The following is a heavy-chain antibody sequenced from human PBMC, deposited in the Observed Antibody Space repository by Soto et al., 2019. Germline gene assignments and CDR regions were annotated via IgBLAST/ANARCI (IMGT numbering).Heavy chain of an antibody. CDR1: GFIFSNAW. J-gene: IGHJ4*02. CDR2: IKSYTNGGTT. CDR3: TTDDPINKY. Sequence: VGSLRLSCAASGFIFSNAWMSWVRQAPGKGLEWVGRIKSYTNGGTTDYAAPVKGRFAISRDDSKNTLYLQMNSLKTEDAGVYYCTTDDPINKYWGQGTLVTVSS. V-gene: IGHV3-15*01.